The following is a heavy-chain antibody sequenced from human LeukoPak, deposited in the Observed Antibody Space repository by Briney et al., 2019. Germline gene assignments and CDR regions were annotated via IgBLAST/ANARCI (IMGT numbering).Heavy chain of an antibody. J-gene: IGHJ4*02. Sequence: GGSLRLSCAASGFTFSSFSLNWVRQAPGTGLEWVSSISSSSSYIYYADSVKGRFTISRDNAKNSLYLQMNSLRAEDTAVYYCARDNPTSMYYDSSGKYRGDNWGQGTLVTVSS. V-gene: IGHV3-21*01. CDR2: ISSSSSYI. CDR3: ARDNPTSMYYDSSGKYRGDN. CDR1: GFTFSSFS. D-gene: IGHD3-22*01.